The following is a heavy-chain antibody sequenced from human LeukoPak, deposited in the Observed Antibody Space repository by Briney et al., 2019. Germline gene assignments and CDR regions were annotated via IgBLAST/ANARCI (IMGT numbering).Heavy chain of an antibody. Sequence: SETLSLTCTVSGGSISRYYWSWIRQPAGKGLEWIGRIYTSGSTNCNPSLKSRVTISVDKSKNQFSLKLSSVTAADTAVYHCARAGEQLGPRWFDPWGQGTLVTVSS. CDR3: ARAGEQLGPRWFDP. CDR2: IYTSGST. CDR1: GGSISRYY. J-gene: IGHJ5*02. V-gene: IGHV4-4*07. D-gene: IGHD6-6*01.